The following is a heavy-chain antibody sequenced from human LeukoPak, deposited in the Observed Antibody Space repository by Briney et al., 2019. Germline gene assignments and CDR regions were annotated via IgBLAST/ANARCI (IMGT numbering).Heavy chain of an antibody. J-gene: IGHJ4*02. D-gene: IGHD1-20*01. CDR2: IYYDGSNK. CDR3: AREWDNWAFFDY. CDR1: EFTFSTYG. V-gene: IGHV3-33*01. Sequence: GGSLRLSCAASEFTFSTYGMHWVRQVPGKGLEWVAFIYYDGSNKYCADSVKGRFTISRDNSNNTVYLHMSSLRVEDTAVYYCAREWDNWAFFDYWGQGTLVTVSS.